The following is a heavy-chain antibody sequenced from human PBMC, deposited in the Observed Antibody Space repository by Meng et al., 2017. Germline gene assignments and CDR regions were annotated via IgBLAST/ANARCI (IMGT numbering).Heavy chain of an antibody. CDR1: GYTFTGYY. J-gene: IGHJ4*02. CDR2: INPNSGGT. D-gene: IGHD6-19*01. Sequence: ASVKVSCKASGYTFTGYYMHWVRQAPGQGLEWMGWINPNSGGTNYAQKFQGRVTMTRDTSISTAYMERSRLRSDDTAVYYCARVVAVAGTVDYWGQGTLVTVSS. CDR3: ARVVAVAGTVDY. V-gene: IGHV1-2*02.